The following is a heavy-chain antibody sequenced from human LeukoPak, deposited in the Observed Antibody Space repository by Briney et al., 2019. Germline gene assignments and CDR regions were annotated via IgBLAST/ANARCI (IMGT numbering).Heavy chain of an antibody. Sequence: GGSLRLSCAASGFTLRSKYMSGVRQAPGKGGEGVSVIYSGGSTYYADSVKARFTISRDNSKNTLYLQMNSLRAEDTAVYYCGKGVVDYWGQGTLVTVSS. CDR1: GFTLRSKY. J-gene: IGHJ4*02. CDR2: IYSGGST. V-gene: IGHV3-53*01. CDR3: GKGVVDY. D-gene: IGHD2-8*01.